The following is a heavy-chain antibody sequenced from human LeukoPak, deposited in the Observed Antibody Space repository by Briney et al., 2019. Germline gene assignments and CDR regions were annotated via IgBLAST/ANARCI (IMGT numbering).Heavy chain of an antibody. V-gene: IGHV3-23*01. CDR1: GFTFSSYA. CDR3: ASQMAATSH. CDR2: ISGGGSST. Sequence: PGGSLRLSCAASGFTFSSYAMGWVRQAPGKGLECVSTISGGGSSTYYADSVKGRFTLSRDNSMNTLYLQMDSLRAEDTAVYFCASQMAATSHWGQGILVTVSS. J-gene: IGHJ4*02. D-gene: IGHD5-24*01.